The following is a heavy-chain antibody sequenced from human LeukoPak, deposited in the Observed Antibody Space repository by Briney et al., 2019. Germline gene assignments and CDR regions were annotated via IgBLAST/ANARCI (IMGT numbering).Heavy chain of an antibody. CDR1: GFTFSSYG. J-gene: IGHJ4*02. V-gene: IGHV3-23*01. D-gene: IGHD4-17*01. CDR2: ISGSGGST. Sequence: PGGSLRLSCAASGFTFSSYGMNWVRQAPGKGLEWVSAISGSGGSTYYADSVKGRFTISRDNSKNTLYLQMNSLRPEDTAVYYCAKGGASVTRYVDYWGQGTLVTVSS. CDR3: AKGGASVTRYVDY.